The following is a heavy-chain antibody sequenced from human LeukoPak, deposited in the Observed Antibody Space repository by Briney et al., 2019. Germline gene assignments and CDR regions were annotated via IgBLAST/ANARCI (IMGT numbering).Heavy chain of an antibody. CDR1: GFTFSDYY. D-gene: IGHD6-13*01. Sequence: GGSLRLSCATSGFTFSDYYMSWIRQAPGKGLEWVSYISSSSIYTNYADSVKGRFTISRDNAKNSLYLQMNSLRAEDSAVHYCARDLRTSSSSQLGYWGQGTLVTVSS. J-gene: IGHJ4*02. V-gene: IGHV3-11*06. CDR3: ARDLRTSSSSQLGY. CDR2: ISSSSIYT.